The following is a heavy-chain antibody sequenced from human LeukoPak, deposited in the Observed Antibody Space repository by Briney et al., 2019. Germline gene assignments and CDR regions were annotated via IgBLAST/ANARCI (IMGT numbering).Heavy chain of an antibody. J-gene: IGHJ6*03. CDR2: INHSGIT. CDR3: ARRLQSASQYMDV. V-gene: IGHV4-34*01. CDR1: AGSFSDYY. Sequence: SETLSRTCAVYAGSFSDYYWSWLRQPPGKGLEWIGEINHSGITNYNPPLKSRVSILVDTSKNQFSLKLSSVTAADTAIYYCARRLQSASQYMDVWGKGTTVTVSS. D-gene: IGHD5-24*01.